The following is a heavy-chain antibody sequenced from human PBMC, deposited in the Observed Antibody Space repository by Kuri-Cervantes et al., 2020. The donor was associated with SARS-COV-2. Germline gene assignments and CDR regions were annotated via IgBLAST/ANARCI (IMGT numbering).Heavy chain of an antibody. J-gene: IGHJ6*02. CDR3: AKDIVLMVYAIKVMGYYYYGMDV. CDR1: GFKFSRTD. D-gene: IGHD2-8*01. Sequence: GESLKISCAASGFKFSRTDMHWVRQAPGKGLEWVAFISYDGNNKKCIASGKGRFTISRVNSQNKLYLQMNSLRAEDTAVYYCAKDIVLMVYAIKVMGYYYYGMDVWGQGTTVTVSS. V-gene: IGHV3-30*18. CDR2: ISYDGNNK.